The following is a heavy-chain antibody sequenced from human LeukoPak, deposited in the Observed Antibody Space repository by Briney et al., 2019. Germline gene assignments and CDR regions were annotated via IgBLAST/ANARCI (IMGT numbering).Heavy chain of an antibody. CDR1: GGSISSYY. J-gene: IGHJ4*02. Sequence: SETLSLTCTVSGGSISSYYWSWIRQPPGKGLEWIGEINHSGSTNYNPSLKSRVTISVDTSKNQFSLKLSSVTAADTAVYYCASDPRPNYYDSSGYYWGQGTLVTVSS. D-gene: IGHD3-22*01. CDR3: ASDPRPNYYDSSGYY. V-gene: IGHV4-34*01. CDR2: INHSGST.